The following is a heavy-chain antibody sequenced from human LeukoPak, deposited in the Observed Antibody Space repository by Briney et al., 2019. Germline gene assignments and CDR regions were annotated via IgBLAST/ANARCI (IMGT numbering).Heavy chain of an antibody. J-gene: IGHJ3*02. CDR1: GGSISSYY. Sequence: SGTLSLTCTVSGGSISSYYWSWIRQPPGKGLEWIEYIYYSGSTNYNPSLKSRVTISVDTSKNQFSLKLSSVTAADTAVYYCARDYYDSGEAFDIWGQGTMVTVSS. CDR2: IYYSGST. D-gene: IGHD3-22*01. CDR3: ARDYYDSGEAFDI. V-gene: IGHV4-59*01.